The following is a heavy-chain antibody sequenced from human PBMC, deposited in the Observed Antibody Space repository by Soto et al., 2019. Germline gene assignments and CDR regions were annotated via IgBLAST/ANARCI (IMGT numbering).Heavy chain of an antibody. D-gene: IGHD2-2*01. V-gene: IGHV3-7*01. CDR1: GFTFSSYW. CDR3: ARAGEEGYCSSTSCYAHYYYYMDV. CDR2: IKQDGSEK. J-gene: IGHJ6*03. Sequence: GGSLRLSCAASGFTFSSYWMSWVRQAPGKGLEWVANIKQDGSEKYYVDSLKGRFTISRDNAKNSLYLQMNSLRAEDTAVYYCARAGEEGYCSSTSCYAHYYYYMDVWGKGTTVTVSS.